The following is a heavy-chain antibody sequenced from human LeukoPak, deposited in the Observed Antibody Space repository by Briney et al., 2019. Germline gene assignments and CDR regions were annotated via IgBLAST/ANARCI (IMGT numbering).Heavy chain of an antibody. Sequence: PSETLSLTCTVSGGPISSGDYYWSWIRQPPGKGLEWIGYIYYSGSTYYNPSLKSRVTISVDTSKNQFSLKLSSVTAADTAVYYCARVVNYYDSSGFDYWGQGTLVTVSS. CDR3: ARVVNYYDSSGFDY. CDR2: IYYSGST. J-gene: IGHJ4*02. D-gene: IGHD3-22*01. V-gene: IGHV4-30-4*01. CDR1: GGPISSGDYY.